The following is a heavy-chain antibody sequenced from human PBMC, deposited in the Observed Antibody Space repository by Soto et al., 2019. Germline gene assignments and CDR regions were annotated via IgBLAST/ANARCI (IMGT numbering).Heavy chain of an antibody. CDR2: IKSKTDGGTT. CDR3: TTGPGIAVVDSY. J-gene: IGHJ4*02. CDR1: GFTFSNAW. D-gene: IGHD6-19*01. Sequence: EVQLVESGGGLVKPGGSLRLSCAASGFTFSNAWMNWVRQAPGKGLEWVVRIKSKTDGGTTDYAAPVKGRFTISRDDSKNTLYLQMNSLKTEDTAVYYCTTGPGIAVVDSYWGQGTLVTVSS. V-gene: IGHV3-15*07.